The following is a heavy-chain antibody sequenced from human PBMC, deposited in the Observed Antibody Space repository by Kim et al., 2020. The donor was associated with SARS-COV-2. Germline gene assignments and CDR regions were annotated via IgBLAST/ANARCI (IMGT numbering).Heavy chain of an antibody. V-gene: IGHV3-30*02. J-gene: IGHJ4*02. CDR3: AKEGGFGVLEWLEYYFDY. D-gene: IGHD3-3*01. Sequence: DRVTISRDNSKNTVYLQMNSLRAEDTAVYYCAKEGGFGVLEWLEYYFDYWGQGTLVTVSS.